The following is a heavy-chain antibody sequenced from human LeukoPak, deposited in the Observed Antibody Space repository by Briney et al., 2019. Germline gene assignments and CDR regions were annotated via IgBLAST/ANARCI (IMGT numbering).Heavy chain of an antibody. D-gene: IGHD3-16*02. Sequence: GGSLRLSCAASGFTFSSYVMSWVRQAPGKGLEWVSVISGSGASTYYADSVKGRFTISRDNSKNTLYLQMNSLRAEDTAVYYCARPIMITFGGVIVSGDYWGQGTLVTVSS. CDR3: ARPIMITFGGVIVSGDY. V-gene: IGHV3-23*01. J-gene: IGHJ4*02. CDR2: ISGSGAST. CDR1: GFTFSSYV.